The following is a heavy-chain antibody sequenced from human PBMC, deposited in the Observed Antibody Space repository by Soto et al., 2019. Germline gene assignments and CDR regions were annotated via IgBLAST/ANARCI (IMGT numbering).Heavy chain of an antibody. Sequence: QPPGKGLEWIGYIYYSGSTNYNPSLKSRVTISVDTSKNQFSLKLSSVTAADTAVYYCARERGLRLHHYFDYWGQGTLVTVSS. D-gene: IGHD4-4*01. CDR2: IYYSGST. J-gene: IGHJ4*02. V-gene: IGHV4-59*01. CDR3: ARERGLRLHHYFDY.